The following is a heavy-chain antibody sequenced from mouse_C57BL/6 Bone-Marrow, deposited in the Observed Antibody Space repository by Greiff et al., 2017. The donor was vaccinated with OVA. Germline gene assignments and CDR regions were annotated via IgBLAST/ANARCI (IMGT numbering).Heavy chain of an antibody. CDR3: ARDYYGSRKGMMDY. V-gene: IGHV1-26*01. Sequence: EVQLQQSGPELVKPGASVKISCKASGYTFTDYYMNWVKQSHGKSLEWIGDINPNNGGTSYNQKFKGKATLTVDKSSSTAYMELRSLTSEDSAVYYCARDYYGSRKGMMDYWGQGTSVTVSS. D-gene: IGHD1-1*01. CDR1: GYTFTDYY. J-gene: IGHJ4*01. CDR2: INPNNGGT.